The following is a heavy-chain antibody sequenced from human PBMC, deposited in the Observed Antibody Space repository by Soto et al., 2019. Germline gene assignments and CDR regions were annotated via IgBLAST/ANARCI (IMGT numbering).Heavy chain of an antibody. Sequence: SETLSLTCTVSGGSISSYYWSWIRQPPGKGLEWIGYIYYSGSTNYNPSLKSRVTISVDTSKNQFSLKLSSVTAADTAVYYCARGDYGDNVWNFDPWGQGTLVTVSS. D-gene: IGHD4-17*01. V-gene: IGHV4-59*01. J-gene: IGHJ5*02. CDR3: ARGDYGDNVWNFDP. CDR1: GGSISSYY. CDR2: IYYSGST.